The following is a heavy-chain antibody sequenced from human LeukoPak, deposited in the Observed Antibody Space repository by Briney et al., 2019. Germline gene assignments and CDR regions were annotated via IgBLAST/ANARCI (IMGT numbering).Heavy chain of an antibody. J-gene: IGHJ6*03. D-gene: IGHD4-17*01. CDR3: AKGFLSGDYARYYYYMDV. Sequence: GGSLRLSCAASAFTFSSYGMNWVRQAPGQGLDWVSAISPSGDSTSYADSVKGRFTISRDNSKSTLYLQMNNLRAEDAAVYYCAKGFLSGDYARYYYYMDVWGKGTTVTVSS. CDR2: ISPSGDST. V-gene: IGHV3-23*01. CDR1: AFTFSSYG.